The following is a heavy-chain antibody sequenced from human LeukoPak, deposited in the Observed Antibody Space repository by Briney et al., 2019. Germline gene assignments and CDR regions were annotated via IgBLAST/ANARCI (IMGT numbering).Heavy chain of an antibody. V-gene: IGHV3-23*01. CDR2: ISGSGGST. CDR1: GFTFSSYA. D-gene: IGHD1-26*01. J-gene: IGHJ4*02. CDR3: AKGESYTSLGAGPFDY. Sequence: PGGSLRLSCAASGFTFSSYAMSWVRQAPGKGLEWVSAISGSGGSTYYADSVKGRFTISRDNAKNTLYLQMNSLTADDTAVYYFAKGESYTSLGAGPFDYWGQGTLVTVSS.